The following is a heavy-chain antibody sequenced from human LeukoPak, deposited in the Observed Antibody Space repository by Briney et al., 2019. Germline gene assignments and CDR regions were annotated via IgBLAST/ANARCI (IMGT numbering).Heavy chain of an antibody. CDR3: ARGPSIAARYDAFDI. CDR2: ISSSGNTI. CDR1: EFTFTSYE. D-gene: IGHD6-6*01. Sequence: GGSLRLSCAASEFTFTSYELNWVRQAPGKGLEWVSYISSSGNTISYADSVKGRFTISRDDAKNSLYPQVISLRAEDTAVYYCARGPSIAARYDAFDIWGQGTMVTVSS. J-gene: IGHJ3*02. V-gene: IGHV3-48*03.